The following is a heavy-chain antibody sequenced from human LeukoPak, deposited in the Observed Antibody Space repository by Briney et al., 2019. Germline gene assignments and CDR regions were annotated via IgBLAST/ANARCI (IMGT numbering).Heavy chain of an antibody. J-gene: IGHJ4*02. CDR3: ARATDCDYVPY. D-gene: IGHD4-17*01. CDR1: GFTFSSYS. V-gene: IGHV3-21*01. CDR2: ISSSSSYI. Sequence: PGGSLRLSCAASGFTFSSYSMNWVRQAPGKGLEWVSSISSSSSYINYADSVKGRFTISRDNAKNSLYLQMNSLRAEDTAVYYCARATDCDYVPYWGQGTLVTVSS.